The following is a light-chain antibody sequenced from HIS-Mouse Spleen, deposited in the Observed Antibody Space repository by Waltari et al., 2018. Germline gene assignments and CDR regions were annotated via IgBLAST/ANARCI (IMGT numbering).Light chain of an antibody. CDR3: SSYTSSSTEV. V-gene: IGLV2-14*03. CDR2: DVS. CDR1: SSDVGGYNY. J-gene: IGLJ2*01. Sequence: QSALTQPASVSGSPGQSITISCPVTSSDVGGYNYVSWYQQHPGKAPKLMIYDVSNRPSGVSNRFSGSKSGNTASLTISGLQAEDEADYYCSSYTSSSTEVFGGGTKLTVL.